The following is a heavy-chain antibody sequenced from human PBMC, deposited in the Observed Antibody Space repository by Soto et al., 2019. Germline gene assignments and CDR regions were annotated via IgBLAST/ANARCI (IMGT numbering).Heavy chain of an antibody. CDR1: GGTFSSYS. D-gene: IGHD5-12*01. CDR3: ARDAEDTVATMDY. V-gene: IGHV1-69*04. Sequence: QVQLVQSGAEVKKPGSSLKVSCKASGGTFSSYSLSWVRQAPGQGLEWMGRIIPILGIANYAQKFQDRVTITADKSTSTAYMELSSLRSEDTAVYYCARDAEDTVATMDYWGQGTLVTFSS. CDR2: IIPILGIA. J-gene: IGHJ4*02.